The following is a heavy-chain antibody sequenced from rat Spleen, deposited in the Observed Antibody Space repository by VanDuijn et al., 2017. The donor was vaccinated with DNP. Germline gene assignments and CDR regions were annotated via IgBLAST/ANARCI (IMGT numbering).Heavy chain of an antibody. CDR3: ARGRLYPHYAMDA. CDR1: EFTFSDYY. Sequence: EVQLVESGGGLVKPGRSLKLSCAASEFTFSDYYMAWVRQAPTKGLEWVAAISTGGGNTYYRDSVKGRFTISRDNAKSTLYLQMDSLRSEDTAIYYCARGRLYPHYAMDAWGQGTSVTVSS. J-gene: IGHJ4*01. V-gene: IGHV5S23*01. D-gene: IGHD1-2*01. CDR2: ISTGGGNT.